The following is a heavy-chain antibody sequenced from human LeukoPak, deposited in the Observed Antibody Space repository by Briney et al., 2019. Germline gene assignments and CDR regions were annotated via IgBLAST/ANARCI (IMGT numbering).Heavy chain of an antibody. CDR2: IRSKTSGGTT. CDR1: GFTFSDAW. CDR3: NTFNWNSPFDY. V-gene: IGHV3-15*01. Sequence: PGGSLRLSCTASGFTFSDAWVTWVRQAPGKGLEWVGRIRSKTSGGTTDYAAPVNGRFTISRDDSKSTIFLQMNSLKTEDTAVYYCNTFNWNSPFDYWGQGTLVTVSS. D-gene: IGHD1-20*01. J-gene: IGHJ4*02.